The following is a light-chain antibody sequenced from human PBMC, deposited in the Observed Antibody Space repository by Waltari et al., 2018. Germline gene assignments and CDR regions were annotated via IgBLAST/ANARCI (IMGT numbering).Light chain of an antibody. Sequence: FMLTQPHSVSESPGKTVTVSCTRSSGSIDTNFVQWYQQRPGSAPTTLIYEDYQRPSGVPARFSGSIDSTSNSASLTISGLKPEDEAYYYCHSYDTNQLGVFGGGTKLTVL. J-gene: IGLJ2*01. CDR3: HSYDTNQLGV. CDR2: EDY. V-gene: IGLV6-57*03. CDR1: SGSIDTNF.